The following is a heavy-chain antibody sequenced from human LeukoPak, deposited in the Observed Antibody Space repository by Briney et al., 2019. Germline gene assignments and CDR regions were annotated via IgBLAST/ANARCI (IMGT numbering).Heavy chain of an antibody. D-gene: IGHD6-13*01. J-gene: IGHJ4*02. CDR3: ARDSSSFYYFDY. V-gene: IGHV3-48*03. CDR2: ISSSGSTK. CDR1: GFTFSSYE. Sequence: PGGSLRLSCAASGFTFSSYEMNWARQAPGKGLEWVSYISSSGSTKYYADSVKGRFTISRDNAKNSLYLQMHSLRAEDMAIYYCARDSSSFYYFDYWGQGTLVTVSS.